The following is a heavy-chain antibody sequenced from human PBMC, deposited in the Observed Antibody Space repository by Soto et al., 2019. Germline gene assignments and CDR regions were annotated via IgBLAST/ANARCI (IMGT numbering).Heavy chain of an antibody. J-gene: IGHJ4*02. Sequence: GGSLRLSCAASGFTFSGYAMSWVRQAPGKGLEWVSVISASGAGTYYADSVKGRLTISRDNSKNTLSLQINSLRVEDTATYYCAKASCSGASCYRFDHWGQGTLVTVYS. V-gene: IGHV3-23*01. D-gene: IGHD2-15*01. CDR3: AKASCSGASCYRFDH. CDR1: GFTFSGYA. CDR2: ISASGAGT.